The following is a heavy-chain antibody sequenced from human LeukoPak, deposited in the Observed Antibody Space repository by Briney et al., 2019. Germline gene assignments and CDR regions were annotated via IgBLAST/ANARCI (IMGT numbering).Heavy chain of an antibody. V-gene: IGHV3-23*01. CDR1: GFRFSSYA. Sequence: GGSLRLSCAASGFRFSSYAMSWVRQAPGKGLEWVSAISGSGGSTYYADSVKGRFTISRDNSKNTLYLQMNSLRAEDTAVYYCAKELAYGDYDVIGDAFFYWGQGTLVTVSS. CDR2: ISGSGGST. J-gene: IGHJ4*02. D-gene: IGHD4-17*01. CDR3: AKELAYGDYDVIGDAFFY.